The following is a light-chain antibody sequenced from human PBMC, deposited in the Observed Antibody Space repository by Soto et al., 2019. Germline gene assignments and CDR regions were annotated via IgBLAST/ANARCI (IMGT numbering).Light chain of an antibody. J-gene: IGLJ2*01. Sequence: QTVVTQEPSSSVSPGGTVTLTCGLTSGSVSTTYYPSWYQQTPGQAPRTLIYSTNIRSSGVPDRFSGSILGNKAALTITGAQADDESDYHCMLYMGGGLVVFGGGTKLTVL. CDR2: STN. V-gene: IGLV8-61*01. CDR1: SGSVSTTYY. CDR3: MLYMGGGLVV.